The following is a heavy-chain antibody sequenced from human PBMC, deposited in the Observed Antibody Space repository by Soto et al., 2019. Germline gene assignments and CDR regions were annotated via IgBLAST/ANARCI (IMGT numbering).Heavy chain of an antibody. CDR1: GFTFEDYA. D-gene: IGHD3-10*01. Sequence: EVQLVESGGGLVQPGRSLRLSCAASGFTFEDYAMHWVRQAPGKGLEWVSGISWNSGSIGYADAVKGRFTIARDNAKNSLYLQMNSLRGEDTALYYCAKDIRANYYGSCYHYWGQGNLVTVSS. CDR2: ISWNSGSI. CDR3: AKDIRANYYGSCYHY. J-gene: IGHJ4*02. V-gene: IGHV3-9*01.